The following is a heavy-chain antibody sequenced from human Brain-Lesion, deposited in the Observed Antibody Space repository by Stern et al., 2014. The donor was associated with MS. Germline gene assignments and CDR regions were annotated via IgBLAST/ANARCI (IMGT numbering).Heavy chain of an antibody. Sequence: EVQLVESGGGLVKPGGSLRLSCAASGFTLINYSMNWVRQAPGKGLAWVSSISSSSSYIKYADSVKGRFTISRDNAKNSLYLQMNSLRAEDTAVYYCVRRFGELSSHFDYWGQGTLVTVSS. CDR1: GFTLINYS. CDR2: ISSSSSYI. D-gene: IGHD3-10*01. J-gene: IGHJ4*02. V-gene: IGHV3-21*01. CDR3: VRRFGELSSHFDY.